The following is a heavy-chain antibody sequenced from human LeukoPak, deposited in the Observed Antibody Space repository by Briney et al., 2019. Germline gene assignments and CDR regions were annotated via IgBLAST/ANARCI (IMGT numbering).Heavy chain of an antibody. D-gene: IGHD6-19*01. J-gene: IGHJ1*01. V-gene: IGHV3-30*03. CDR1: GFTFSSYG. Sequence: GRSLRLSCAASGFTFSSYGMHWVRQAPGKGLEWVAAISYDGLQKYYAQSVKGRFAISRDTSRNTLYLQMYSLRAEDRAVYYCARDSGMYASGWYQKHFQHWGQGTPVIVSS. CDR2: ISYDGLQK. CDR3: ARDSGMYASGWYQKHFQH.